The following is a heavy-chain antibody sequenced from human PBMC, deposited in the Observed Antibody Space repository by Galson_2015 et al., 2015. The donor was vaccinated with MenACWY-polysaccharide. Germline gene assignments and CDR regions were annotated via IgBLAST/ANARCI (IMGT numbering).Heavy chain of an antibody. CDR3: AKDMNWAGPFDY. D-gene: IGHD7-27*01. Sequence: SLRLPCAASGFTFDDYAMHWVRHAPGKGLEWVSGISWNSGSIGYADSVKGRFTISRDNAKNSLYLQMNSLRAEDTALYYCAKDMNWAGPFDYWGQGTLVTVSS. CDR2: ISWNSGSI. CDR1: GFTFDDYA. V-gene: IGHV3-9*01. J-gene: IGHJ4*02.